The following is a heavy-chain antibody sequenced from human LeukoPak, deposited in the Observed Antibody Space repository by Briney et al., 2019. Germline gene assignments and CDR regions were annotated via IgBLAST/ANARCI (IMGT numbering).Heavy chain of an antibody. J-gene: IGHJ3*02. D-gene: IGHD6-19*01. Sequence: ASVKVSCKASGYTFTGYYMHWVRQAPGQGLKWMGWINPNSGDTNYSQKFQGRVSMTRDTSINTAYMELSRLTSDDTAVYYWARDLYSSGWTDAFDIWGQGTMVTVSS. CDR1: GYTFTGYY. V-gene: IGHV1-2*02. CDR3: ARDLYSSGWTDAFDI. CDR2: INPNSGDT.